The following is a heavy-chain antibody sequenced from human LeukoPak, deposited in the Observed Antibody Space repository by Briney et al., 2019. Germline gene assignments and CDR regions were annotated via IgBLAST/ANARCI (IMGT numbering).Heavy chain of an antibody. Sequence: GASVKVSCKASGYTFTSYAMNRVRQAPGQGLEWMGWINTNTGNPTYAQGFTGRFVFSLDTSVNTAYLQISSLKAEDTAVYYCARLGSGAVAGDIDYWGQGTLVTVSS. J-gene: IGHJ4*02. CDR3: ARLGSGAVAGDIDY. CDR1: GYTFTSYA. CDR2: INTNTGNP. V-gene: IGHV7-4-1*02. D-gene: IGHD6-19*01.